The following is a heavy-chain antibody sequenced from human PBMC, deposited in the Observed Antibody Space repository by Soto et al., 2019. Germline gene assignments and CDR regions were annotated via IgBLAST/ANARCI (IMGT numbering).Heavy chain of an antibody. V-gene: IGHV4-59*01. Sequence: QVQLQESGSGLVKPSETLSLTCAVSGDSISTYYCMWIRQPPGKGLESIGYLYYGRSANYNPSLKSRVTLSVDTSTNQGSLTLSSMTAADTAVYYCALRSMAVVPEYWGQGTLVTVSS. D-gene: IGHD3-22*01. J-gene: IGHJ4*02. CDR1: GDSISTYY. CDR3: ALRSMAVVPEY. CDR2: LYYGRSA.